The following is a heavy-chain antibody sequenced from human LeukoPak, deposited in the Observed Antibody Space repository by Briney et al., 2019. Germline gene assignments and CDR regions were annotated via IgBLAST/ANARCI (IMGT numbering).Heavy chain of an antibody. CDR1: GGTFISYA. V-gene: IGHV1-69*04. CDR3: ARDRENSGSYYRD. Sequence: SVKVSCKASGGTFISYAISWVRQAPGQGLEWMGRIIPIFGIASYAQKFQGRVTITADKSTSTAYMEQSSLRSEDTAVYYCARDRENSGSYYRDWGQGTLVTVSS. CDR2: IIPIFGIA. D-gene: IGHD1-26*01. J-gene: IGHJ4*02.